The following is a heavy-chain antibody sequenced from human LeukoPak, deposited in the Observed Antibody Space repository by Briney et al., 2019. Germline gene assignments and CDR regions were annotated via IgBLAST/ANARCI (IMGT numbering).Heavy chain of an antibody. CDR1: GGSFSGYY. V-gene: IGHV4-34*01. D-gene: IGHD5-24*01. CDR3: ARRRLQFPFDY. J-gene: IGHJ4*02. CDR2: INHSGST. Sequence: SETLSLTCAVYGGSFSGYYWSWIRQPPGKGLEWIGEINHSGSTNYNPSLKSRVTISVDTSKNQFSLKLSSVTAADTAVYYCARRRLQFPFDYWGQGILVTVSS.